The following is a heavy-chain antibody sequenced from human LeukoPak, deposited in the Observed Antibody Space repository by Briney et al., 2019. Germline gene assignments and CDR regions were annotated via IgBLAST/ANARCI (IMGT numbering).Heavy chain of an antibody. V-gene: IGHV4-39*01. CDR1: GGSISSSSYY. CDR3: ARVDRQWLVEYYFDY. J-gene: IGHJ4*02. CDR2: IYYSGST. D-gene: IGHD6-19*01. Sequence: SETLSLTCTVSGGSISSSSYYWGWIRQPPGKGLEWIGSIYYSGSTYYNPSLKSRVTISVDTSKNQFSLKLSSVTAADTAVYYCARVDRQWLVEYYFDYWGQGTLVTVSS.